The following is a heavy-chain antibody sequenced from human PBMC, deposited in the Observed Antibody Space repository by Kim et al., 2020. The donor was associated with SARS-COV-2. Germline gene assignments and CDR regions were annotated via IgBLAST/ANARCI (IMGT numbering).Heavy chain of an antibody. CDR3: SSYCSSTSCRWFDP. CDR1: GGSISSGGYY. J-gene: IGHJ5*02. V-gene: IGHV4-31*03. Sequence: SETLSLTCTVSGGSISSGGYYWSWIRQYPGKGLEWIGYIYYSGSTYYNTSLRSRVSITVDTSKNQFSLKLNSVTAADTAVYYCSSYCSSTSCRWFDPWGQGALVTVSS. CDR2: IYYSGST. D-gene: IGHD2-2*01.